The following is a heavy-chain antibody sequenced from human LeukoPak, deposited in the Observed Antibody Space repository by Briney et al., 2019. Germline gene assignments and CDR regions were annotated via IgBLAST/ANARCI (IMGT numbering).Heavy chain of an antibody. CDR2: ISGSGGST. V-gene: IGHV3-23*01. CDR1: GFTFSSYA. D-gene: IGHD3-10*01. J-gene: IGHJ3*02. CDR3: AKGMEYYYGSGSYPDI. Sequence: GGSLGLSCAASGFTFSSYAMSWVRQAPGKGLEWVSAISGSGGSTYYADSVKGRFTISRDNSKNTLCLQMNSLRAEDTAVYYCAKGMEYYYGSGSYPDIWGQGTMVTVSS.